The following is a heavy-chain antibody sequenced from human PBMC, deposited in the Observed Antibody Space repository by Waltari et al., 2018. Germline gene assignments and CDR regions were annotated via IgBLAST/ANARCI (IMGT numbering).Heavy chain of an antibody. CDR2: SKPEGGST. V-gene: IGHV1-46*01. CDR3: ARGVSSWPFDD. CDR1: GYTFTSYY. Sequence: QVQLVQSGAEVKKPGASVKVSCKASGYTFTSYYMHWVRQAPGQGLEWMGISKPEGGSTIYAQKFEGRVTMTRDTSTSTGDMELSRLRAEDTAAYYCARGVSSWPFDDWGQGTLVTVSS. J-gene: IGHJ4*02. D-gene: IGHD6-13*01.